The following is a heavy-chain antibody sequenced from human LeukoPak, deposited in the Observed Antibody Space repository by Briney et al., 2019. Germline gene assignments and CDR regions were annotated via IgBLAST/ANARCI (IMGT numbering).Heavy chain of an antibody. CDR1: GFTVSSNY. CDR2: IYSGGST. V-gene: IGHV3-66*01. J-gene: IGHJ4*02. D-gene: IGHD4-17*01. Sequence: PGGSLRLSCAASGFTVSSNYMSWVRQAPGKGLEWVSVIYSGGSTYYADSVKGRFTISRDNSKNTLYLQMNSLRAEDTAVYYCARASHDYGDYEDIFDYWGQGTLVTVSS. CDR3: ARASHDYGDYEDIFDY.